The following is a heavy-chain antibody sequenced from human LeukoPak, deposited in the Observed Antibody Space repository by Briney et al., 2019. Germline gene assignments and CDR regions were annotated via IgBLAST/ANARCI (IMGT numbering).Heavy chain of an antibody. CDR1: GFTFSSYA. Sequence: PGGSLRLSCAASGFTFSSYAMSWVRQAPGKGPEWVSAISGSGGNTYYADSVKGRFTISRDNSKNTLYLQMNSLRAEDTAVYYCAKDLYTGSWYYGMDVWGQGTTVTVSS. J-gene: IGHJ6*02. CDR2: ISGSGGNT. V-gene: IGHV3-23*01. CDR3: AKDLYTGSWYYGMDV. D-gene: IGHD6-6*01.